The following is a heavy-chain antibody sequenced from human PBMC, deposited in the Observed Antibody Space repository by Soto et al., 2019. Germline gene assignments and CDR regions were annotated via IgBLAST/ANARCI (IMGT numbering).Heavy chain of an antibody. CDR3: ARLTSIHQRFEF. D-gene: IGHD7-27*01. J-gene: IGHJ4*02. CDR1: GFTFSDYA. CDR2: ISSDGINT. Sequence: GGSLRLSCVASGFTFSDYAMHWVRQAPGKGLEYVSGISSDGINTYYANSVKDRFTISRDNSKNTMYLQMGRLRAEDVALYYCARLTSIHQRFEFWGQGTLVTVSS. V-gene: IGHV3-64*01.